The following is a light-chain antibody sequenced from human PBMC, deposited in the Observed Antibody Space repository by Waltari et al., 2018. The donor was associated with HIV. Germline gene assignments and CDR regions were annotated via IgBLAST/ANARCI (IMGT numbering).Light chain of an antibody. J-gene: IGLJ1*01. CDR1: SSNVGAYNY. Sequence: QSALTQPRSVSGSPGQSVTISCTGTSSNVGAYNYVSWYQVHPGKPPKVIIYHSSQRPQGVPGRFSGSRSGNTASLTISGLRAEDEAEYYCCSYAGLYKYVFGTGTEVTVL. CDR2: HSS. V-gene: IGLV2-11*01. CDR3: CSYAGLYKYV.